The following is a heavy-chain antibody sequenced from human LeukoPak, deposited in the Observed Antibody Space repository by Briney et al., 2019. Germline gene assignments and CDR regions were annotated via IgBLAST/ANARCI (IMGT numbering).Heavy chain of an antibody. J-gene: IGHJ5*02. D-gene: IGHD6-13*01. Sequence: SETLSLTCAVYGGSFSGYYWSWIRQPPGKGLEWIGEINHSGSTNYNPSLKSRVTISVDTSKNQFSLKLSSVTAADTAVYYCARGGSGAAAGANCFDPWGQGTLVTVS. CDR2: INHSGST. V-gene: IGHV4-34*01. CDR3: ARGGSGAAAGANCFDP. CDR1: GGSFSGYY.